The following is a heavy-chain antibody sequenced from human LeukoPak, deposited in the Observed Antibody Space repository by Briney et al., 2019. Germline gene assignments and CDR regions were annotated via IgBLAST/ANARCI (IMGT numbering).Heavy chain of an antibody. CDR3: ASLKTDGYFDY. D-gene: IGHD5-24*01. Sequence: ASVKVSCKGSGYTFSSYGISWVRQAPGQGGEGMGWISAYNGNTNYAQKFRGRVTITTDTARRKDYMEMRSLRSDDTAVYYCASLKTDGYFDYWGQGTLVTVSS. J-gene: IGHJ4*02. V-gene: IGHV1-18*01. CDR2: ISAYNGNT. CDR1: GYTFSSYG.